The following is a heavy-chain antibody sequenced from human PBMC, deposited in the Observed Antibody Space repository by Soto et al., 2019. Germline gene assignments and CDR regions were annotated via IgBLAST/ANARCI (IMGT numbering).Heavy chain of an antibody. CDR3: ASTRALAFSNWIDP. D-gene: IGHD2-21*01. Sequence: ASVKVSCKASGYIFSAYYIHWVRQAPGQGLEWLGWINAYSGATNYAQKVLGRVTMSADTSASTAYMDLGRLKSDDTAVYYCASTRALAFSNWIDPWGRGTPVTVSS. J-gene: IGHJ5*02. CDR1: GYIFSAYY. CDR2: INAYSGAT. V-gene: IGHV1-2*02.